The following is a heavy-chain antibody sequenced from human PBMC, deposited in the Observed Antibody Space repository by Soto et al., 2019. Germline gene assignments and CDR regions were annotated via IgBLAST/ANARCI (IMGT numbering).Heavy chain of an antibody. CDR3: TAGKLYPSLDFDY. CDR1: GFTFNDYT. CDR2: IRSKAYGGTT. D-gene: IGHD2-8*01. J-gene: IGHJ4*02. Sequence: GGSLRLSCTASGFTFNDYTLSWVRQAPGKGLEWVGFIRSKAYGGTTEYAASVKGRFTISRDDSKSIAYLQMNSLKTEDTAVYYCTAGKLYPSLDFDYWGQGTLVTV. V-gene: IGHV3-49*04.